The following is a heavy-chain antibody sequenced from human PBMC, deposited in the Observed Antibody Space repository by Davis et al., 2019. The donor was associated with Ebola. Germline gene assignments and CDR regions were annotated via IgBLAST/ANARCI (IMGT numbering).Heavy chain of an antibody. D-gene: IGHD3-10*01. CDR3: AKVRSSGELLSVVVDY. J-gene: IGHJ4*02. CDR1: VFTFTSYS. Sequence: GDSLKLSCAASVFTFTSYSMNWVRQAPGQGLEWVSSISAYSDRIDYADSVKGRFTISRDNSKNTLYLQMSSLIPEDTAVYYCAKVRSSGELLSVVVDYWGQGTLVTVSS. CDR2: ISAYSDRI. V-gene: IGHV3-21*01.